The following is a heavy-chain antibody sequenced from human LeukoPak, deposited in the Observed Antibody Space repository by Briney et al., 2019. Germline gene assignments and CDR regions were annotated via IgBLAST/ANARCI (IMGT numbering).Heavy chain of an antibody. V-gene: IGHV4-39*01. J-gene: IGHJ4*02. CDR1: GGSISSSSYY. D-gene: IGHD6-19*01. CDR3: ARQEWLAYRFDY. CDR2: IYYSGST. Sequence: PSETLSLTCTVSGGSISSSSYYWGWIRQPQGKGLEWIGSIYYSGSTYYNPSLKSRVTISVDTSKNQFSLKPSSVTAADTAVYYCARQEWLAYRFDYWGQGTLVTVSS.